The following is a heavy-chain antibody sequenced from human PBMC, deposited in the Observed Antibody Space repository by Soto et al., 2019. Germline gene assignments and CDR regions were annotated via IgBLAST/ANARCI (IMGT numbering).Heavy chain of an antibody. V-gene: IGHV3-23*01. J-gene: IGHJ5*02. CDR2: MSGSDGST. CDR1: GFSFSSYA. CDR3: AKGTGPNWFDP. Sequence: HPGGSLRLSCVASGFSFSSYAMSWVRQAPGKGLEWVSCMSGSDGSTYYADAVKGRFAISRDNSKNTLNLQMNSLRAEDTAVYYCAKGTGPNWFDPWGQGTLVNVSS.